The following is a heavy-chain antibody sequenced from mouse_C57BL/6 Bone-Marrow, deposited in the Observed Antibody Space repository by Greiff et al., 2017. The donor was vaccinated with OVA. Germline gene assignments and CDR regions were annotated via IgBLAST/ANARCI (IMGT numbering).Heavy chain of an antibody. J-gene: IGHJ3*01. CDR1: DSEVFPIAY. D-gene: IGHD2-3*01. CDR2: ILPSIGRT. V-gene: IGHV15-2*01. CDR3: ARHDGYSWFAY. Sequence: QVQLKQSGSELRSPGSSVKLSCKDFDSEVFPIAYMSWVRQKPGHGFEWIGGILPSIGRTIYGEKFENKATLDADTLSNTAYLELNSLTSEDSAIYYCARHDGYSWFAYWGQGTLVTVSA.